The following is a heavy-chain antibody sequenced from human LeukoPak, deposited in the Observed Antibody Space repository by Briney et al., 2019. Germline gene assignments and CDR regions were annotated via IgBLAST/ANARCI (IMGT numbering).Heavy chain of an antibody. CDR3: AQSAGYSGYDGG. CDR1: GYTFTGYY. D-gene: IGHD5-12*01. CDR2: INPNSGGT. Sequence: GASVKVSCKASGYTFTGYYMHWVRQAPGQGLEWMGWINPNSGGTNYAQKFQGRVTMTRDTSISTAYMELSRLRSDDTAVYYCAQSAGYSGYDGGWDQGTLVTVSS. V-gene: IGHV1-2*02. J-gene: IGHJ4*02.